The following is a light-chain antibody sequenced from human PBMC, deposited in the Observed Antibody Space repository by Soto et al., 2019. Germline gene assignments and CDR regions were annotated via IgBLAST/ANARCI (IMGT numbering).Light chain of an antibody. CDR3: QQYSEWPWT. CDR1: QSVSSS. V-gene: IGKV3-15*01. CDR2: GAS. J-gene: IGKJ1*01. Sequence: EIVMTQSPATLSVSPGERATLSCRASQSVSSSVAWYQHKPGQTPRPLMHGASTRAIGIPARFSGSGSGTEFTLTLSSLQSEDFAVYYCQQYSEWPWTFGQGTKV.